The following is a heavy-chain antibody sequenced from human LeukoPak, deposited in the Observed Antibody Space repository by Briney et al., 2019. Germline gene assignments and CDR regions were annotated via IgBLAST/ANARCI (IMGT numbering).Heavy chain of an antibody. CDR3: ARGQGYESYYYMDV. J-gene: IGHJ6*03. CDR1: GFTFSSYG. CDR2: ISGRGGST. V-gene: IGHV3-23*01. Sequence: GGSLRLSCAASGFTFSSYGMRWVRQAPGEGRGCVSAISGRGGSTYYADSLKGRFNISRDNSKNKVYLQMNNLRPEDTAVFYCARGQGYESYYYMDVWGKGTTVSVSS. D-gene: IGHD2-2*01.